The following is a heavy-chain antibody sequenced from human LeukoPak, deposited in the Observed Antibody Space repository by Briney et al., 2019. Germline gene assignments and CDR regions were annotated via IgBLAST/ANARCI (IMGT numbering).Heavy chain of an antibody. D-gene: IGHD4-17*01. CDR1: GGSISSYY. CDR2: IYYSGST. Sequence: SETLSLTCTVSGGSISSYYWSWIRQPPGKGLEWIGYIYYSGSTNYNPSLKSRVTISVDTSMNQFSLKLSSVTAADTAVYYCARDKDDYGDYNWFDPWGQGTLVTVSS. J-gene: IGHJ5*02. V-gene: IGHV4-59*12. CDR3: ARDKDDYGDYNWFDP.